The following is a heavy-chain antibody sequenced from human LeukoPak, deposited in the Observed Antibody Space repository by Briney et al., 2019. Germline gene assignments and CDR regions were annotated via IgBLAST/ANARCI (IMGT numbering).Heavy chain of an antibody. J-gene: IGHJ6*03. CDR2: LIPIFGTA. D-gene: IGHD2-8*01. CDR3: ARSPPGLIYMDV. Sequence: GASVKVSCKASGGTFSSYAISWVRQAPGQGFEWMGGLIPIFGTANYAQNFQGRVMITADESTSTAYMELSSLRSEDTAVYYCARSPPGLIYMDVWGKGTTVSVSS. CDR1: GGTFSSYA. V-gene: IGHV1-69*13.